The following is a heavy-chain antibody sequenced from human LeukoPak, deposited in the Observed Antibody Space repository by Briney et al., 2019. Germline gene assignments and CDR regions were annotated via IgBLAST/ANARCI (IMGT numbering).Heavy chain of an antibody. CDR3: TREPLSGSGGDAFDI. CDR1: GYTFTSYY. CDR2: INPSGGGT. D-gene: IGHD1-26*01. Sequence: ASVKVSCKASGYTFTSYYMHWVRQAPGQGLEWMGIINPSGGGTTYAQKFQGRLTMTRDTSTSTVYMELSSLRSDDTAVYYCTREPLSGSGGDAFDIWGQGTMVTVSS. V-gene: IGHV1-46*01. J-gene: IGHJ3*02.